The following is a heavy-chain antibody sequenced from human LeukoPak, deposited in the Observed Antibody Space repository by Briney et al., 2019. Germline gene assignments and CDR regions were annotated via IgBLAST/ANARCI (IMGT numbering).Heavy chain of an antibody. Sequence: ASVKVSCKASGYTFTGYYMHWVRQAPGQGLEWMGWINPNSGGTNYAQKFQGRVTMTRDTSISTAYMELSRLRSDDTAVYYCARSLEFSGIHVWASEDNWFDPWGQGTLVTVSS. CDR3: ARSLEFSGIHVWASEDNWFDP. CDR1: GYTFTGYY. V-gene: IGHV1-2*02. CDR2: INPNSGGT. J-gene: IGHJ5*02. D-gene: IGHD3-16*01.